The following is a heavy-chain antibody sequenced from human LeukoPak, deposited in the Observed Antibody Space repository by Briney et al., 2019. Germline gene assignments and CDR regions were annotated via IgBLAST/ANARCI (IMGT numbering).Heavy chain of an antibody. CDR1: GFTFSDYY. V-gene: IGHV3-11*06. J-gene: IGHJ4*02. D-gene: IGHD1-1*01. CDR2: ISSSSSYT. CDR3: ARGTGTTAYFDY. Sequence: GGSLRLSCEASGFTFSDYYMSWVRQAPGKGLKWVSYISSSSSYTKYADSVKGRFTISRDNAKNSLYLQVNSLRAEDTAVYYCARGTGTTAYFDYWGQGTLVTVSS.